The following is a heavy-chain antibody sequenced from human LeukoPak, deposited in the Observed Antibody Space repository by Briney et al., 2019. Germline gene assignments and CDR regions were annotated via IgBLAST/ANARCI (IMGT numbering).Heavy chain of an antibody. V-gene: IGHV3-23*01. CDR3: AKDLEWFGTYEFDY. Sequence: PGGSLRLSCAASGFTFSSYAMSWVRQAPGKGLEWVSAISGSGGSTYYADSVKGRFTISRDNSKDTLYLQMNSLRAEDTAVYYCAKDLEWFGTYEFDYWGQGTLVTVSS. CDR1: GFTFSSYA. D-gene: IGHD3-10*01. J-gene: IGHJ4*02. CDR2: ISGSGGST.